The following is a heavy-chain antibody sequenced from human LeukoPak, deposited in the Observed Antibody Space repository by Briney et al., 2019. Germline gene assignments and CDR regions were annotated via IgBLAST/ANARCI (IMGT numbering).Heavy chain of an antibody. V-gene: IGHV3-74*01. CDR2: INTDGSGT. D-gene: IGHD3-16*01. J-gene: IGHJ4*02. CDR3: ATFPTVSVIVGGVFDY. CDR1: GFTFSSYW. Sequence: GGSLRLSCAASGFTFSSYWMHWVRQAPGKGLVWVSYINTDGSGTIYADSVKGRFTISRDNAKNTLYLQMNSLRAEDTAVYYCATFPTVSVIVGGVFDYWGQGTLVTVSS.